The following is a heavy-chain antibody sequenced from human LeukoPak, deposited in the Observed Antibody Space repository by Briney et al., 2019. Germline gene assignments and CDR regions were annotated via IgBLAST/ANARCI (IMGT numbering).Heavy chain of an antibody. Sequence: SVKVSCKASGGTFSSYAISWVRQAPGQGLEWMGRIIPILGIANYAQKFQGRVTITADKSTSTAYMELSSRRSEDTAVYYCARGAQQWLAHYFDYWGQGTLVTVSS. CDR1: GGTFSSYA. CDR3: ARGAQQWLAHYFDY. CDR2: IIPILGIA. V-gene: IGHV1-69*04. D-gene: IGHD6-19*01. J-gene: IGHJ4*02.